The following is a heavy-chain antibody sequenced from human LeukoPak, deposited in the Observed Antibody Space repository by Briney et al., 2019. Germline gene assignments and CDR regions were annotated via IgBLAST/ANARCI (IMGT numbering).Heavy chain of an antibody. Sequence: PSETLSLTCTVSGGSISSSSYYWGWIRQPPGKGLEWIGSIYYSGSTYYNPSLKSRVTISVDTSKNQFSLKLSSVTAADTAVYYCARDITSIAAADDAFDIWGQGTMVTVSS. D-gene: IGHD6-13*01. CDR2: IYYSGST. J-gene: IGHJ3*02. CDR3: ARDITSIAAADDAFDI. V-gene: IGHV4-39*02. CDR1: GGSISSSSYY.